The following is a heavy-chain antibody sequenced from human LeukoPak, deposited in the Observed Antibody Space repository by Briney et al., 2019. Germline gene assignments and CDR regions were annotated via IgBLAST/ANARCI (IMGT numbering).Heavy chain of an antibody. Sequence: PSETLSLTCTVSGGSISSSSYYWGWIRQPPGKGLEWVANIKQDGSEKYYVDSVKGRFTISRDNAKNSLYLQMNSLRAEDTAVYYCARERSYYYGSGSYRYYYYMDVWGKGTTVTVSS. D-gene: IGHD3-10*01. J-gene: IGHJ6*03. CDR2: IKQDGSEK. V-gene: IGHV3-7*01. CDR3: ARERSYYYGSGSYRYYYYMDV. CDR1: GGSISSSSYY.